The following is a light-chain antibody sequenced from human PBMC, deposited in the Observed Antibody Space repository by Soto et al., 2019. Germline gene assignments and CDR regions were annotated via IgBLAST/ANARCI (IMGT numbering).Light chain of an antibody. Sequence: EMVIAQAPATLSVYPGERATLSCRASQSISSKLAWYQQKPGQAPRLLISGASTGATGIPARFSGSGSGTEFTLTSSRLAREDFAVYYCQQNGNSPKTFGQGTKV. CDR2: GAS. CDR1: QSISSK. V-gene: IGKV3-15*01. CDR3: QQNGNSPKT. J-gene: IGKJ1*01.